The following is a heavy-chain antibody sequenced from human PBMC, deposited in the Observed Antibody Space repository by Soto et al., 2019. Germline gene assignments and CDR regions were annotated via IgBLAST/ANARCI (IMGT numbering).Heavy chain of an antibody. J-gene: IGHJ4*02. V-gene: IGHV1-69*13. CDR1: GGTFSSYA. CDR3: ARARRDGYNFPFFDY. D-gene: IGHD5-12*01. CDR2: IIPIFGTA. Sequence: SVKVSCKASGGTFSSYAISWVRQAPGQGLEWMGGIIPIFGTANYAQKFQGRVTITADESTSTAYMELSSLRSEDTAVYYCARARRDGYNFPFFDYWGQGTLVTVS.